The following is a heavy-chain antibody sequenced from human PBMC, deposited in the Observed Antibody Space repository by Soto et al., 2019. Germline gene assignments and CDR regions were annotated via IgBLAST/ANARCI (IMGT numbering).Heavy chain of an antibody. CDR3: AREPYYYDSSGYYHAQPFDY. Sequence: SETLSLTCTVSGGSISSGDYYWSWIRQPPGKGLEWIGYIYYSGSTYYNPSLKSRVTISVDTSKNQFSLKLSSVTAADTAVYYCAREPYYYDSSGYYHAQPFDYWGQGTLVTVSS. D-gene: IGHD3-22*01. J-gene: IGHJ4*02. V-gene: IGHV4-30-4*01. CDR1: GGSISSGDYY. CDR2: IYYSGST.